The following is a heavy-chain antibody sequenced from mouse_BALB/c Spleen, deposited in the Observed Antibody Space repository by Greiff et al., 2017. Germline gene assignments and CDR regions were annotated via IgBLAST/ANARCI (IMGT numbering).Heavy chain of an antibody. CDR1: GYTFTSYW. CDR2: IYPGNSDT. Sequence: EVQLQQSGTVLARPGASVKMSCKASGYTFTSYWMHWVKQRPGQGLEWIGAIYPGNSDTSYNQKFKGKAKLTAVTSSSTAYMQLSSLTSEDSAVYYCARKTVSYFDYWGQGTTLTVSS. V-gene: IGHV1-5*01. CDR3: ARKTVSYFDY. D-gene: IGHD1-1*01. J-gene: IGHJ2*01.